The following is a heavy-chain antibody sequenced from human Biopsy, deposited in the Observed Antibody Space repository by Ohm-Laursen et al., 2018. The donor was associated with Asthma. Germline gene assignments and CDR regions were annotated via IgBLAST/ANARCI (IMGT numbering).Heavy chain of an antibody. V-gene: IGHV3-21*01. J-gene: IGHJ4*02. CDR1: GFTFSSYS. D-gene: IGHD6-13*01. Sequence: GSLRLSCSASGFTFSSYSMNWVRQAPGKGLEWVSSISSSSSYIYYADSVKGRFTTSRDNAKNSLYLQMNSLRAEDTAVYYCARVWQLATLDYWGQGTLVTVSS. CDR2: ISSSSSYI. CDR3: ARVWQLATLDY.